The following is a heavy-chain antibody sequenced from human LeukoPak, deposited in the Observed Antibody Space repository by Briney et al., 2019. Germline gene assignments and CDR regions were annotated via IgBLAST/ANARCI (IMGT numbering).Heavy chain of an antibody. J-gene: IGHJ4*02. CDR1: GFTFSSYT. Sequence: PGGSLRLSCAASGFTFSSYTMSWVRQAPGKGLEWVSTITTSDGNTYYADSVKGRFTVSRDNSKNTLFLQMNSLRAEDTAVYYCARLRGGYFEYWGQGTLVTVSS. CDR2: ITTSDGNT. V-gene: IGHV3-23*01. CDR3: ARLRGGYFEY. D-gene: IGHD3-3*01.